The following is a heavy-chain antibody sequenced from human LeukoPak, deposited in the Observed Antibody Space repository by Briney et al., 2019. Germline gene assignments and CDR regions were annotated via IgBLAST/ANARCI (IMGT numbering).Heavy chain of an antibody. J-gene: IGHJ4*02. CDR1: GFTFSNAW. D-gene: IGHD3-22*01. Sequence: GVSLRLSCAASGFTFSNAWMSWVRQAPGKGLEWVGRIKSKTDGGTTDYAAPVKGRFTISRDDSKNTLYLQMNSLKTEDTAVYYCTTDHSGYYYDFDYWGQGTLVTVSS. CDR3: TTDHSGYYYDFDY. CDR2: IKSKTDGGTT. V-gene: IGHV3-15*01.